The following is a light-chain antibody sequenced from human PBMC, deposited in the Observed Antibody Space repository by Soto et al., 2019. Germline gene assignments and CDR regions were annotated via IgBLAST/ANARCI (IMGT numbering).Light chain of an antibody. J-gene: IGLJ3*02. CDR1: SGSVSTSYY. CDR2: STN. Sequence: QTVVTQEPSFSVSPGRTVTLNCGLSSGSVSTSYYPSWYQQTPGQAPRTLIYSTNTRSSGVPDRFSGSILGNKAALTITGAHADDESDYYCVLYMGSGIWVFGGGTKLTVL. V-gene: IGLV8-61*01. CDR3: VLYMGSGIWV.